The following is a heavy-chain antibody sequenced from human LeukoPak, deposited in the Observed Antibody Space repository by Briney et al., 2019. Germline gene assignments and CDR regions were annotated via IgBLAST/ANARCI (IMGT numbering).Heavy chain of an antibody. CDR1: GYSFTNYW. J-gene: IGHJ3*02. CDR3: ARLADGIGAFDI. CDR2: INPGDSDT. D-gene: IGHD3-3*02. V-gene: IGHV5-51*01. Sequence: GESLKISCKGSGYSFTNYWVAWVRQMPGKAPEWVAIINPGDSDTRYSPSFQGQVTISADKSIYTAYLQWSSLKASDTAMYYCARLADGIGAFDIWGQGTMVTVSS.